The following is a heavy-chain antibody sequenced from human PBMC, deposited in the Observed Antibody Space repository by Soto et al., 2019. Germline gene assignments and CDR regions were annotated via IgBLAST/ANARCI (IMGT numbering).Heavy chain of an antibody. Sequence: PGGSQRLPCAASEFRFSSYSINWVRQAPGKGLERVSYISSSSSAIYYADPVKGRFTISRDDSRNTLYLQMTSLRAEDTAIYYCARDTWRSMSSFSRDFYYSYDLVAWGQGNTVTVAS. CDR3: ARDTWRSMSSFSRDFYYSYDLVA. V-gene: IGHV3-48*01. CDR1: EFRFSSYS. D-gene: IGHD6-6*01. J-gene: IGHJ6*02. CDR2: ISSSSSAI.